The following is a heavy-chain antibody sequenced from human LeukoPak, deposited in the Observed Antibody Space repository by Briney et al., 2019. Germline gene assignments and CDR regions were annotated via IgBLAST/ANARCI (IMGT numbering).Heavy chain of an antibody. CDR3: AREWVGALPQSAFDI. CDR2: IIPILGIA. V-gene: IGHV1-69*04. CDR1: GGTFSSYA. Sequence: SVKVSCKASGGTFSSYAISWVRQAPGQGLEWMGRIIPILGIANYAQKFQGRVTITADKSTSTAYMELSSLRSEDTAVYYCAREWVGALPQSAFDIWGRGTMVTVSS. J-gene: IGHJ3*02. D-gene: IGHD1-26*01.